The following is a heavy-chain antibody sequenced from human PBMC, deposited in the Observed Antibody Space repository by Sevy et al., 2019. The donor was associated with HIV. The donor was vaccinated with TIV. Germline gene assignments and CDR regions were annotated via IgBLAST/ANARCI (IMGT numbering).Heavy chain of an antibody. CDR3: ARSMYCSGGSCYHVGFGYYYYGMDV. D-gene: IGHD2-15*01. Sequence: GGSLRLSCAASGFTFSSYAMHWVRQAPGKGLEWVAVISYDGSNKYYADSVKGRFTISRDNSKNTLYLQMNSLRAEDTAVYYCARSMYCSGGSCYHVGFGYYYYGMDVWGQGTTVTVSS. CDR1: GFTFSSYA. CDR2: ISYDGSNK. V-gene: IGHV3-30*04. J-gene: IGHJ6*02.